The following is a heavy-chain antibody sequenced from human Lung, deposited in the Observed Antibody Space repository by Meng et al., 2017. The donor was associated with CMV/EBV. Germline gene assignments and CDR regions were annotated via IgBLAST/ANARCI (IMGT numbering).Heavy chain of an antibody. CDR3: ARDLRNPPTSFGGVRTHVRYFDS. D-gene: IGHD3-3*01. CDR1: GFTFSSYS. CDR2: ISSNSSYR. Sequence: GESXKISCAASGFTFSSYSMNWVRQAPGKGLEWVSSISSNSSYRYYADSVKGRFTVSRDNAKNSLYLQMNSLRAEDTAVYYCARDLRNPPTSFGGVRTHVRYFDSWGQGXLVTVSS. V-gene: IGHV3-21*01. J-gene: IGHJ4*02.